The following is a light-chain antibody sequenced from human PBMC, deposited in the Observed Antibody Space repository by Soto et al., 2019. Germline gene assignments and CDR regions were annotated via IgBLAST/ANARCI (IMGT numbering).Light chain of an antibody. CDR3: HQTYSTPYT. Sequence: DIQMTQSPSSLSASVGDRVTITCRASQGITNFLNWYQQEPGKAPKVLIYGASSLEGGVPSRFRGSGSGTDFTLTISSLQPEDFATYYCHQTYSTPYTFGQGSKLQIK. J-gene: IGKJ2*01. V-gene: IGKV1-39*01. CDR1: QGITNF. CDR2: GAS.